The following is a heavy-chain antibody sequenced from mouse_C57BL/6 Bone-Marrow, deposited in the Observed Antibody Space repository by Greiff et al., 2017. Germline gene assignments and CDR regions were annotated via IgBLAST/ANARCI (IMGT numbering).Heavy chain of an antibody. J-gene: IGHJ4*01. V-gene: IGHV1-42*01. CDR1: GYSFTGYY. Sequence: EVQLQQSGPELVKPGASVKISCKASGYSFTGYYMNWVKQSPEKSLEWIGEINPSTGGTTYNQKFKAKATLTVDKSSSTAYMHLKSLTSEDSAVYYCARYGSSYDYAMDYWGQGTSVTVSS. CDR2: INPSTGGT. CDR3: ARYGSSYDYAMDY. D-gene: IGHD1-1*01.